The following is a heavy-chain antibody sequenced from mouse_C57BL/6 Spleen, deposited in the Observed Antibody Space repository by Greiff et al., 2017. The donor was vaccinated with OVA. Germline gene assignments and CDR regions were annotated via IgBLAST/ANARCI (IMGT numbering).Heavy chain of an antibody. CDR3: AIGYDGDYGAY. CDR1: GYTFTDYS. V-gene: IGHV1-78*01. Sequence: QVQLQQSDAELVKPGASVKISCKVSGYTFTDYSIHWMKQRPGQGLEWIGYIYPRDGSTKYNEKFKGKATLTADKSSSTAYMQLNSLTSEDSAVYFCAIGYDGDYGAYWGQGTLVTVSA. D-gene: IGHD2-3*01. J-gene: IGHJ3*01. CDR2: IYPRDGST.